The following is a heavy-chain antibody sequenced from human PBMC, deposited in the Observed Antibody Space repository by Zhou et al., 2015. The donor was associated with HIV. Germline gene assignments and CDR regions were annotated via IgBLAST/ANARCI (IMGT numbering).Heavy chain of an antibody. Sequence: QVHLVQSGADLKKPGSSVKVSCKASGGTFSSYAISWVRQAPGQGLEWMGGIIPIFGTANYAQKFQGRVTITADKSTSTAYMELSSLRSEDTAVYYCARSITMVRGPPRLYDGMDVWGQGP. CDR2: IIPIFGTA. D-gene: IGHD3-10*01. V-gene: IGHV1-69*06. CDR3: ARSITMVRGPPRLYDGMDV. J-gene: IGHJ6*02. CDR1: GGTFSSYA.